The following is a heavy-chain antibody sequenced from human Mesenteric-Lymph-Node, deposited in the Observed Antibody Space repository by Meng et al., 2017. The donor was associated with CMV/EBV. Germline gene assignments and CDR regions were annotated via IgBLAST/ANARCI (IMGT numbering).Heavy chain of an antibody. J-gene: IGHJ4*02. CDR2: IKQDGSEK. CDR1: GFTFSSYW. Sequence: GESLKISCAASGFTFSSYWMSWVRQAPGKGLEWVDNIKQDGSEKYYVDSVKGRFTISRDNAKNSLYLQMNSLRAEDTALYYCARDLPVAAADYWGQGTLVTVSS. D-gene: IGHD6-13*01. V-gene: IGHV3-7*01. CDR3: ARDLPVAAADY.